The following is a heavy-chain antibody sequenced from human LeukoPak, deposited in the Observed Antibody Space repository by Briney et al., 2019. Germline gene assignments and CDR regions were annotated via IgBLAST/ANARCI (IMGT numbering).Heavy chain of an antibody. V-gene: IGHV3-53*01. CDR1: GFTVSSNY. Sequence: GGSLRLSCAASGFTVSSNYMSWVRQAPGKVLEWVSVIYSGGSTYYADSVKGRFTISRDNSKNTLYLQMNSLRAEDTAVYYCASGYPGIAAAGTFDYWGQGTLVTASS. D-gene: IGHD6-13*01. J-gene: IGHJ4*02. CDR2: IYSGGST. CDR3: ASGYPGIAAAGTFDY.